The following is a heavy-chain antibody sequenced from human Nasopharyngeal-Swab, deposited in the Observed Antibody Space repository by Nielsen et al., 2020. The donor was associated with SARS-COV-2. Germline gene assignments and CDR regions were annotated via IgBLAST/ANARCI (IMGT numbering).Heavy chain of an antibody. Sequence: ASVKVSCKASVYTFTGYYMHWVRQAPGQGLEWMGRINPNSGGTNYAQKFQGRVTMTRDTSISTAYMELSRLRSDDTAVYYCARAAPGRSYYFDYWGQGTLVTVSS. CDR3: ARAAPGRSYYFDY. V-gene: IGHV1-2*06. CDR2: INPNSGGT. CDR1: VYTFTGYY. J-gene: IGHJ4*02.